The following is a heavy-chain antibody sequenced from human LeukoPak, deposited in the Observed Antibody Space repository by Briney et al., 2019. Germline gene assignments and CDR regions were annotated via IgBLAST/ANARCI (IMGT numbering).Heavy chain of an antibody. CDR3: ARGRPGYYDSSGPNWFDP. CDR1: GVSLSGYY. D-gene: IGHD3-22*01. J-gene: IGHJ5*02. CDR2: IYYSGNT. V-gene: IGHV4-59*01. Sequence: SETLSLTCTVSGVSLSGYYWTWIRQTPGKGLEWIGYIYYSGNTNYNPSLKSRVTISVDTSKNQFSLKLSSVTAADTAVYYCARGRPGYYDSSGPNWFDPWGQGTLVTVSS.